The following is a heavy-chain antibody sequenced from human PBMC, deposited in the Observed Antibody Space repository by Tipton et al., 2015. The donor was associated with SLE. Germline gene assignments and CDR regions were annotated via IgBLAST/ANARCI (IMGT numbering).Heavy chain of an antibody. V-gene: IGHV4-61*01. D-gene: IGHD3-10*01. Sequence: TLSLTCTVSGGSVSSGSYYWSWIRQPPGKGLEWIGYIYSSGSTKYNPSLKSRVTISVDTSKNQFSLKLSSVTAADTAVYYCARDNGSGWAQGTLVTVSS. CDR1: GGSVSSGSYY. CDR2: IYSSGST. CDR3: ARDNGSG. J-gene: IGHJ4*02.